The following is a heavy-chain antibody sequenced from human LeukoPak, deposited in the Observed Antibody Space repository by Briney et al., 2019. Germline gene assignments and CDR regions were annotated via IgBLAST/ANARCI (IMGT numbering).Heavy chain of an antibody. CDR2: ISSSGSTI. J-gene: IGHJ4*02. CDR1: GFTFSDYY. V-gene: IGHV3-11*04. Sequence: GGSQRLLCAASGFTFSDYYMSWIRRAPGRGLEWVSYISSSGSTIYYADSVKGRFTISSDNAKNSLYLQMNSLRAEDTAVYYCARERGYSSGWYDYWGQGTLVTVSS. CDR3: ARERGYSSGWYDY. D-gene: IGHD6-19*01.